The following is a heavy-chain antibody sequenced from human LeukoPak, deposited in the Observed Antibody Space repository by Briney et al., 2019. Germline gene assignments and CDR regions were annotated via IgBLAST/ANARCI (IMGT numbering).Heavy chain of an antibody. CDR1: GGSISSYY. Sequence: SETLSLTCTVSGGSISSYYWSWIRQPPGKGLEWIGYIYYSGSTNYNPSLKSRVTISVDTSKNQFSLKLSSVTAADTAVYYCARDTPGYGPDYWGQGTLVTVSS. J-gene: IGHJ4*02. CDR3: ARDTPGYGPDY. D-gene: IGHD6-13*01. V-gene: IGHV4-59*01. CDR2: IYYSGST.